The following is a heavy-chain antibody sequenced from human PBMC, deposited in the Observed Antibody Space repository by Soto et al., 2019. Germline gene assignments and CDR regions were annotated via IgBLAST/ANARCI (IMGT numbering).Heavy chain of an antibody. D-gene: IGHD2-15*01. CDR3: ARAISNLGYCSGGSCYSDHNWFDP. CDR2: ISAYNGNT. Sequence: GASVKVSCKASGYTFTSYGISWVRQAPGQGLEWMGWISAYNGNTNYAQKLQGRVTMTTDTSTSTAYMELRSLRSDDTAVYYCARAISNLGYCSGGSCYSDHNWFDPWGQGTLVTVS. J-gene: IGHJ5*02. V-gene: IGHV1-18*04. CDR1: GYTFTSYG.